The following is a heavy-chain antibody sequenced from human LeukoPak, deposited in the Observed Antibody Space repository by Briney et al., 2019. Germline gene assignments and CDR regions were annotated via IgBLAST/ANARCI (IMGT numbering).Heavy chain of an antibody. D-gene: IGHD1-1*01. CDR3: ARANWIGVLFDC. V-gene: IGHV3-7*04. J-gene: IGHJ5*01. CDR2: INQNGSLT. Sequence: GGSLRLSCVASGFSFGGHWMTWARQAPGKGLEWVATINQNGSLTYYVDSVEGRFTISRDNAMKSLFLQMNSLRGEDVDVYYCARANWIGVLFDCWGQGTPVTVSS. CDR1: GFSFGGHW.